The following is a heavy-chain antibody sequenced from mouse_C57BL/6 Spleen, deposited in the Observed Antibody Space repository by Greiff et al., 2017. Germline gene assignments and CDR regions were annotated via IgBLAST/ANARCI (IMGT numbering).Heavy chain of an antibody. CDR1: GFSLTSYG. D-gene: IGHD1-1*01. J-gene: IGHJ1*03. Sequence: QVQLKESGPGLVQPSQSLSITCTVSGFSLTSYGVHWVRQSPGKGLEWLGVIWRGGSTDYNAAFMSRLSITKDNSKSQVFFKMNSLQADDTAIFYCAKKNYGSSSYWYFDVWGTGTTVTVSS. V-gene: IGHV2-5*01. CDR2: IWRGGST. CDR3: AKKNYGSSSYWYFDV.